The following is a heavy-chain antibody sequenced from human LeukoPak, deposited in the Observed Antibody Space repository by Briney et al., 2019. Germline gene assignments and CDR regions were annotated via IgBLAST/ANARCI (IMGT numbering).Heavy chain of an antibody. CDR1: GFTFGVYA. CDR2: MKSRTYGGTT. Sequence: GGSLRLSCTAAGFTFGVYAMSWVRQAPGKGLEWVGFMKSRTYGGTTEYAASVKGRFTISRDDSKSIAYLQMNSLKTEDTAVYYCAKDILDIWGQGTLVTVSS. V-gene: IGHV3-49*04. J-gene: IGHJ3*02. CDR3: AKDILDI.